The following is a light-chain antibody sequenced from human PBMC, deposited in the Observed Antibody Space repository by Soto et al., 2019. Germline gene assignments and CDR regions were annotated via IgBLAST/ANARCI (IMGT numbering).Light chain of an antibody. V-gene: IGKV3-15*01. J-gene: IGKJ1*01. CDR3: QQHNSWPWT. CDR1: QSVSSN. CDR2: GTS. Sequence: IVMTQSPATLSVSPGESATLSCRASQSVSSNLGWYQQKPGQAPRLLIYGTSTRITGIPARFSGSVSWTEFTLTISSLQSEDLAVYYCQQHNSWPWTFGQGTKVDIK.